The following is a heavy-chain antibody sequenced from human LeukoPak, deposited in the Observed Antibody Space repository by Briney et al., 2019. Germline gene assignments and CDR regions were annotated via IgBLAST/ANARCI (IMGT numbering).Heavy chain of an antibody. Sequence: QAGGSHRLSCAASGLTFGDAWMSWVRQAPGKGLEWVSSISGSGGSTYYADSVKGRFTISRDNSKNTLYLQMNSLRADETAVYYCASRPGADIGPLDYWGQGTLVTVSS. CDR2: ISGSGGST. CDR3: ASRPGADIGPLDY. D-gene: IGHD2-2*01. J-gene: IGHJ4*02. CDR1: GLTFGDA. V-gene: IGHV3-23*01.